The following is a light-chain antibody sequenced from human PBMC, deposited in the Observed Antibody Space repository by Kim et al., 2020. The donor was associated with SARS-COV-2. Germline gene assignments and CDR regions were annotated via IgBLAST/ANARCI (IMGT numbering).Light chain of an antibody. Sequence: VALGKTVRITCQGDSLRSYYATWYQQKPGQAPIVVIYGKNNRPSGIPDRFSGYSSGNTASLTITGTQAGDEADYYCNSRDSNDKVVFGGGTQLTVL. J-gene: IGLJ2*01. CDR2: GKN. CDR3: NSRDSNDKVV. CDR1: SLRSYY. V-gene: IGLV3-19*01.